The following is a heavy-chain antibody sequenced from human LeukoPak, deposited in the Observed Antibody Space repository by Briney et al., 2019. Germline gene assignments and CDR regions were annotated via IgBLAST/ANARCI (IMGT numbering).Heavy chain of an antibody. CDR1: GGSISSYY. CDR2: ISYSGST. J-gene: IGHJ4*02. V-gene: IGHV4-59*01. CDR3: ARLYSSSLGRVFDY. D-gene: IGHD6-13*01. Sequence: NPSETLSLTCTVSGGSISSYYWSWIRQPPGKGLEWIGYISYSGSTNYNPSLKSRVTISVDTSKNQFSLKLSSVTAADTAIYYCARLYSSSLGRVFDYWAREPWSPSPQ.